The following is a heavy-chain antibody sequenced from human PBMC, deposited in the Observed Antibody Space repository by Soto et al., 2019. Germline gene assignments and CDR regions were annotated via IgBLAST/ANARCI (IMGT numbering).Heavy chain of an antibody. CDR3: ARDWERGQLDYYGMDV. J-gene: IGHJ6*02. CDR1: GFTFSSYI. Sequence: PGGSLRLSCAASGFTFSSYIMNWVRQAPGKGLEWVSSISSSSSYIYYADSVKGRFTISRDNAKNSLYLQMNSLRAEDTAVYYCARDWERGQLDYYGMDVWGQGTTVTVSS. D-gene: IGHD6-6*01. V-gene: IGHV3-21*01. CDR2: ISSSSSYI.